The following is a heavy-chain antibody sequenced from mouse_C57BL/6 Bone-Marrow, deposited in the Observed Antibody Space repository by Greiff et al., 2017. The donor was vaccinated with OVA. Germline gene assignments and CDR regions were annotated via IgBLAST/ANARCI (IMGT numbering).Heavy chain of an antibody. J-gene: IGHJ4*01. D-gene: IGHD2-2*01. Sequence: DVKLVESGAELVRPGASVKLSCTASGFNIKDYYMHWVKQRPEQGLEWIGRIDPEDGDTEYAPKFQGKATMTADTSSNTAYLQLSSLTSEDTAVYYCTKVTTRNYAMDYWGQGTSVTVSS. CDR1: GFNIKDYY. CDR3: TKVTTRNYAMDY. V-gene: IGHV14-1*01. CDR2: IDPEDGDT.